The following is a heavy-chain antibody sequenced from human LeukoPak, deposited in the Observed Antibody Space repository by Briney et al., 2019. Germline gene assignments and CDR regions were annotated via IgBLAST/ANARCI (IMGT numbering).Heavy chain of an antibody. J-gene: IGHJ5*02. CDR2: IYYSGST. Sequence: SGTLSLTCTVSGGSISSYYWSWIRQTPGKGLEWIGYIYYSGSTNYNPSLKSRVTISVDTSKNQFSLKLSSVTAADTAVYYCARGSYDSSGYARFDPWGQGTLVTVSS. V-gene: IGHV4-59*01. CDR1: GGSISSYY. D-gene: IGHD3-22*01. CDR3: ARGSYDSSGYARFDP.